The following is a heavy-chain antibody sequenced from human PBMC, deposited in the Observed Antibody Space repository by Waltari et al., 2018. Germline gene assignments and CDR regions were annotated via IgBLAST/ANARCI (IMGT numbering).Heavy chain of an antibody. Sequence: EVQLVESGGGLVKPGGSLRLSCAASGFTFSSYNMNWVRQAPGKGLEVVSSISSRGDYIAYADSVKGRFIISRDNANNSVHLQMDSLTAEVTAVYYCARDCKSCVHCYAMDVWGKGTTVTVSS. J-gene: IGHJ6*04. CDR3: ARDCKSCVHCYAMDV. CDR2: ISSRGDYI. CDR1: GFTFSSYN. V-gene: IGHV3-21*02. D-gene: IGHD2-15*01.